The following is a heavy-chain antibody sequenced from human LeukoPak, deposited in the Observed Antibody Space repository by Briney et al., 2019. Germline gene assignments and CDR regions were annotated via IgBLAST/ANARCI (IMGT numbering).Heavy chain of an antibody. Sequence: ASVKVSCKASGYTFTSYDINWVRQATGQGLEWMGWMNPNSGNTGYAQKFQGRVTMTRNTSISTAYMELSSLRSEDTAVYYCARGRATYTIFGVVIEDFWFDPWGQGTLVTVSS. CDR2: MNPNSGNT. D-gene: IGHD3-3*01. CDR3: ARGRATYTIFGVVIEDFWFDP. J-gene: IGHJ5*02. V-gene: IGHV1-8*01. CDR1: GYTFTSYD.